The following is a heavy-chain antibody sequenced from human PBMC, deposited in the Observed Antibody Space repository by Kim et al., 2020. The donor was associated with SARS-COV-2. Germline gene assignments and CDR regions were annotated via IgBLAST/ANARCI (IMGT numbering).Heavy chain of an antibody. V-gene: IGHV3-33*01. CDR3: ASVSPDYGSGSFYYGMDV. CDR2: IWYDGSNK. D-gene: IGHD3-10*01. J-gene: IGHJ6*02. CDR1: GFTFSSYG. Sequence: GGSLRLSCAASGFTFSSYGMHWVRQAPGKGLEWVAVIWYDGSNKYYADSVKGRFTISSDNSKNTLYLQMNSLRAEDTAVYYCASVSPDYGSGSFYYGMDVWGQGTTLTVSS.